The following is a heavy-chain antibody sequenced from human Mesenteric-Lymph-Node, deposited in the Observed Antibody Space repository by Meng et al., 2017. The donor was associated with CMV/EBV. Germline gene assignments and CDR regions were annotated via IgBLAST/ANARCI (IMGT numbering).Heavy chain of an antibody. CDR2: INPNSGGT. J-gene: IGHJ4*02. V-gene: IGHV1-2*02. D-gene: IGHD1-26*01. CDR3: ARDLEALIVGTSTHYFDL. CDR1: GYTFTGYY. Sequence: ASVKVSCKASGYTFTGYYMHWVRQAPGQGLEWMGWINPNSGGTNYAQKFQGRVTMTRDTSISTAYMELSRLRSDDTAVYYCARDLEALIVGTSTHYFDLWGQGTLVTVSS.